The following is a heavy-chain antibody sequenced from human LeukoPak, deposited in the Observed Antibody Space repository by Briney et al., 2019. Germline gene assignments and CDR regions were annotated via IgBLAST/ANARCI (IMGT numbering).Heavy chain of an antibody. CDR3: ARDRAGTKAWVEFDP. D-gene: IGHD3-10*01. CDR2: IYADGAT. V-gene: IGHV3-66*02. Sequence: PGGSLRLSCTTSGFTFSNYAMSWVRQAPGRGLEWDSLIYADGATHYADSVKGRFTISRDNSKNTVYLEMNSLRPEDTAVCYCARDRAGTKAWVEFDPWGQGTLVTVSS. J-gene: IGHJ5*02. CDR1: GFTFSNYA.